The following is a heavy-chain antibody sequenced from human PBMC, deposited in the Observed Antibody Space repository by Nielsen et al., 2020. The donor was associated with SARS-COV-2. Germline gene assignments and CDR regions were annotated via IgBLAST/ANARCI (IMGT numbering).Heavy chain of an antibody. CDR1: GGSISSYY. CDR2: IYYSGST. J-gene: IGHJ5*02. V-gene: IGHV4-59*01. D-gene: IGHD6-13*01. CDR3: AGSPTIAAADSGWFDP. Sequence: SETLSLTCTVSGGSISSYYWSWIRQPPGKGLEWIGYIYYSGSTNYNPSLKSRVTISVDTSKNQFSLKLSSVTAADTAVYYCAGSPTIAAADSGWFDPWGQGTLVTVSS.